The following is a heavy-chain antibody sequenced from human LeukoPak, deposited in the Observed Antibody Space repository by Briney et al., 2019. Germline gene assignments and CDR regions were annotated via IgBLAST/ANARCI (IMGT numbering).Heavy chain of an antibody. J-gene: IGHJ4*02. CDR1: GGSLSSYY. CDR3: ASSVDTAMVGVY. D-gene: IGHD5-18*01. CDR2: IYTSGST. V-gene: IGHV4-4*07. Sequence: SETLSLTCSVSGGSLSSYYWNWIRQPAGKGLEWIGHIYTSGSTNYNPALKSRVNMSLDTSKNQFSLKLSSVTAADTAVYYCASSVDTAMVGVYWGQGTLVTVSS.